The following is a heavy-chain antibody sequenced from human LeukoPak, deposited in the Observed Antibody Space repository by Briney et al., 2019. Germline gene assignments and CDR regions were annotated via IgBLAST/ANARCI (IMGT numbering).Heavy chain of an antibody. CDR3: ARCAHQWLVQLVFDH. CDR2: ISYDGSNK. CDR1: GFTFSSYG. Sequence: PGGSLRLSCAASGFTFSSYGMHWVRQAPGKGLEWVAVISYDGSNKYYADSVKGRFTISRDNSKNTLYLQMNSLRAEDTAVYYCARCAHQWLVQLVFDHWGQGTLVTVSS. V-gene: IGHV3-30*03. D-gene: IGHD6-19*01. J-gene: IGHJ4*02.